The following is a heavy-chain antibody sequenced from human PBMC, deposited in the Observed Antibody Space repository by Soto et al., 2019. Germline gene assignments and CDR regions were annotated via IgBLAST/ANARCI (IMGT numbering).Heavy chain of an antibody. CDR1: GLTFSTFA. CDR3: VRGSSCSNGVRYNLGWFGP. CDR2: IWPDGNDK. J-gene: IGHJ5*02. D-gene: IGHD2-8*01. Sequence: GGSLRLSXTTSGLTFSTFALHWVRQAPGKGLEWVAIIWPDGNDKYYADSVKGRFTISSDNSKNTLSLQMNGLRDEDTAVYYCVRGSSCSNGVRYNLGWFGPWGQGTLVTVSS. V-gene: IGHV3-33*01.